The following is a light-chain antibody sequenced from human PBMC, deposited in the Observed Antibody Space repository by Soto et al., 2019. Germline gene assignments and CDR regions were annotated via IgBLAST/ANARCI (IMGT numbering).Light chain of an antibody. CDR1: SSDVDGYNY. V-gene: IGLV2-14*01. CDR2: DVN. Sequence: QSALTQPASVSGSPGQSITISCTGTSSDVDGYNYVSWYQYHPGKAPKLMIYDVNNRPSGVSNRFSGSKSGNTASLTISGLQAEDEADYYCSSFTISRNTVIFGGGTKVPVL. CDR3: SSFTISRNTVI. J-gene: IGLJ2*01.